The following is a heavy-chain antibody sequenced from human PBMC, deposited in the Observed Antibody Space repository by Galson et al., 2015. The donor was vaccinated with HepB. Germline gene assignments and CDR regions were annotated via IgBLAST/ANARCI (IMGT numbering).Heavy chain of an antibody. Sequence: SLRLSCAASGFTFSSYGMHWVRQAPGKGLEWVAVISYDGSNKYYADSVKGRFTISRDNSKNTLYLQMNSLRAEDTAVYYCAKIGGSLGYCSGGSCYSSPPGDYWGQGTLVTVSS. CDR3: AKIGGSLGYCSGGSCYSSPPGDY. CDR2: ISYDGSNK. CDR1: GFTFSSYG. V-gene: IGHV3-30*18. J-gene: IGHJ4*02. D-gene: IGHD2-15*01.